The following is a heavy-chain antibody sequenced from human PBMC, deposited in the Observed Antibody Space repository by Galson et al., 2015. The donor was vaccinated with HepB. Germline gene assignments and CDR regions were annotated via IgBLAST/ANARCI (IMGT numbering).Heavy chain of an antibody. D-gene: IGHD6-13*01. J-gene: IGHJ5*02. CDR1: GFIFGDYG. CDR3: AKGGGSSWYTWFDT. V-gene: IGHV3-9*01. CDR2: ITWNSGSI. Sequence: LRLSCAASGFIFGDYGIHWVPQAPGQGLEWVSGITWNSGSIGYADSVKGRFTISRDNAKNSLYLQMNSLRTEGTALYYCAKGGGSSWYTWFDTWGQGTLVTVSS.